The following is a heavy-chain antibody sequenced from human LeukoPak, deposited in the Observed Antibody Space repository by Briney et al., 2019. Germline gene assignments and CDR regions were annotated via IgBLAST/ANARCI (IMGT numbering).Heavy chain of an antibody. Sequence: GGSLRLSCAASGFTFSSYWMSWARQAPGKGLAWVSGISWNSGNIGYADSVKGRFTISRDNAKNSMYLQMYSLRAEDTAVYYCARGPKYISATGPYYFDCWGQGTPVTVSS. CDR2: ISWNSGNI. J-gene: IGHJ4*02. V-gene: IGHV3-20*04. CDR1: GFTFSSYW. D-gene: IGHD6-13*01. CDR3: ARGPKYISATGPYYFDC.